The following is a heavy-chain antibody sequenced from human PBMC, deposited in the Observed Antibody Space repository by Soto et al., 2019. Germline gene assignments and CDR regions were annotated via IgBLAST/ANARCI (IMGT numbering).Heavy chain of an antibody. Sequence: LRLSCAASGFIFSNYEVDWVRQVPGKGLEWISYISESGTTIYYAASVKGRFTISRDDARNSLYLQMNNLRDEDTAVYFCVKEYCTGGACFDAFDLWGQGTLVTVSS. CDR2: ISESGTTI. D-gene: IGHD2-8*02. V-gene: IGHV3-48*03. J-gene: IGHJ3*01. CDR3: VKEYCTGGACFDAFDL. CDR1: GFIFSNYE.